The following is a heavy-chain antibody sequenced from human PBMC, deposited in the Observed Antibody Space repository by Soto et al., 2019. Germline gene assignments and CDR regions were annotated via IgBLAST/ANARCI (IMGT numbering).Heavy chain of an antibody. CDR3: ARARDIAAAGTGWYFDY. CDR2: IYSGGST. J-gene: IGHJ4*02. Sequence: GGSLRLSCAASGFTVSSNYMSWVRQAPGKGLEWVSVIYSGGSTYYADSVKGRFTISRDNSKNTLYLQMNSLRAEDTAVYYCARARDIAAAGTGWYFDYWGQGTLVTVSS. CDR1: GFTVSSNY. V-gene: IGHV3-66*01. D-gene: IGHD6-13*01.